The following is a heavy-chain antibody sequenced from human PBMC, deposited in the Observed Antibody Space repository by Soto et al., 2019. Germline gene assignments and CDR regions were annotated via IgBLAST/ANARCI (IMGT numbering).Heavy chain of an antibody. CDR3: ANLPLYGSGFDC. Sequence: DVQLVESGGGLVQPGRSLRLSCAASGFTFDDYAIHWVRQAPGRGLEWVAGISWNGASIGYADSVKGRLTISRDNAKNPLHLQMNCLRSEDTALYYCANLPLYGSGFDCWGQGTLVTVSS. D-gene: IGHD3-10*01. J-gene: IGHJ4*02. V-gene: IGHV3-9*01. CDR2: ISWNGASI. CDR1: GFTFDDYA.